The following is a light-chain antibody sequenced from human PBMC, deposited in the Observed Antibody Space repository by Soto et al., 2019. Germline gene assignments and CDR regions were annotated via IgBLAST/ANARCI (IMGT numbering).Light chain of an antibody. CDR2: GTS. V-gene: IGKV3-20*01. CDR1: QSFSSSY. CDR3: QQYVSSPIT. J-gene: IGKJ5*01. Sequence: EIVLTQSPGTLSLSPGERATLSCRASQSFSSSYLAWYQQKPGRAPRLLIYGTSFRATGIPDRFSGSESGTDFTFTISRLEPEDFAVYYCQQYVSSPITFGQGTRLEIK.